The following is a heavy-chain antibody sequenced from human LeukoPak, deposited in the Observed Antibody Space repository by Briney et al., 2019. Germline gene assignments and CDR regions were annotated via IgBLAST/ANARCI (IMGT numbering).Heavy chain of an antibody. J-gene: IGHJ5*02. Sequence: PGGPLRLSCAASGFTFSSYSMNWVRQAPGKGLEWVSSISSSSSYIYYADSVKGRFTISRDNAKNSLYLQMNSLRAEDTAVYYCARDFPQPYDILTGYYRGDNWFDPWGQGTLVTVSS. D-gene: IGHD3-9*01. CDR3: ARDFPQPYDILTGYYRGDNWFDP. CDR2: ISSSSSYI. V-gene: IGHV3-21*01. CDR1: GFTFSSYS.